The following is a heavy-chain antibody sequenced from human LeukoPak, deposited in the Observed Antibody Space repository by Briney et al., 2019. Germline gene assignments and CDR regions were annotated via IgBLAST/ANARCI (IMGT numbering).Heavy chain of an antibody. CDR2: TKPDVTQK. Sequence: GRSLRLSCAASGFTLSSYWMSWVRQAPGEGLEWVGNTKPDVTQKYYVDSVKGRFTMSRDNAKNSLYLQMNSLSVEDTAVYYCARVEVAAAGGYGPWGQGILVTVSS. D-gene: IGHD6-13*01. CDR3: ARVEVAAAGGYGP. CDR1: GFTLSSYW. V-gene: IGHV3-7*05. J-gene: IGHJ5*02.